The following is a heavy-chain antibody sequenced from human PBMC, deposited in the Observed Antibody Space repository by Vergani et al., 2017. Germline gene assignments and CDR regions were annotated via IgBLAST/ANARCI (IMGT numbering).Heavy chain of an antibody. Sequence: EVQLVQSGAEVKKAGESLKISCQGSGYSFSNYWIGWVRQMPGKGLEWMGLIHPGDSDTRYSPSFQGQVTISADKSINTAYLQWSSLKASDTAMYYCARSPSLGTYYYGSGSYLDYWGQGTLVTVSS. CDR2: IHPGDSDT. CDR3: ARSPSLGTYYYGSGSYLDY. CDR1: GYSFSNYW. J-gene: IGHJ4*02. D-gene: IGHD3-10*01. V-gene: IGHV5-51*01.